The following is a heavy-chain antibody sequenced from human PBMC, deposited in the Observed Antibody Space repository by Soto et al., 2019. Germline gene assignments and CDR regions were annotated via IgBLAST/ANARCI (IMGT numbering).Heavy chain of an antibody. J-gene: IGHJ4*02. V-gene: IGHV5-10-1*01. CDR3: ARIPGSGWYVRDY. CDR2: IDPRDSYT. Sequence: PGESLKISCQGSGYSFTSYWISWVRQMPGKGLEWMGRIDPRDSYTNYSPSFQGHVTISADKSISTAYLQWSSLKASDTAMYYCARIPGSGWYVRDYWGQGTLVTVSS. CDR1: GYSFTSYW. D-gene: IGHD6-19*01.